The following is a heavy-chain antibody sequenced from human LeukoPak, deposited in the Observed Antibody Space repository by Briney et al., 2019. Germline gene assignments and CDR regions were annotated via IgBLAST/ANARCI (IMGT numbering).Heavy chain of an antibody. CDR1: GFTFSNYG. V-gene: IGHV3-23*01. Sequence: GSLRLSCAASGFTFSNYGMSWVRQAPGKGLEWVSGISASGGSTYYADSVKGRFTISRDNSKNTLYLQMNSLRAEDTAVYYCAKAKRMGTMIVVVITRIGGRGDAFDIWGQGTMVTVSS. J-gene: IGHJ3*02. CDR3: AKAKRMGTMIVVVITRIGGRGDAFDI. D-gene: IGHD3-22*01. CDR2: ISASGGST.